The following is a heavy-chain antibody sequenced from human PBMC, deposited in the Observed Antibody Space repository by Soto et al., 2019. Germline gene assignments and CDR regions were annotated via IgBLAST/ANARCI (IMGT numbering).Heavy chain of an antibody. CDR1: GFTFSSYS. Sequence: HPGGSLRLSCAASGFTFSSYSMNWVRQAPGKGLEWVANIKQDGSEKYFVDSVKGRFTISRDNAKNTLYLQMNSLRAEDTALYYCARGNYYYYYGMDVWGQGTTVTVSS. CDR3: ARGNYYYYYGMDV. CDR2: IKQDGSEK. J-gene: IGHJ6*02. D-gene: IGHD4-4*01. V-gene: IGHV3-7*01.